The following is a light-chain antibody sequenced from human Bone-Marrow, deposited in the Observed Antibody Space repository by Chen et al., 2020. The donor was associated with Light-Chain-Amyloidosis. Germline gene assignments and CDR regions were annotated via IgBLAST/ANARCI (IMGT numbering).Light chain of an antibody. CDR3: QVWDRSSDRPV. J-gene: IGLJ3*02. V-gene: IGLV3-21*02. CDR2: DDS. Sequence: SYVLTQPSSVSVAPGHTATIAFGGNNIGSTSVHWYHQTPGQAPLLVVYDDSDRPSGIPERLSGSNSGNTATLTISRVEAGDEADYYCQVWDRSSDRPVFGGGTKLTVL. CDR1: NIGSTS.